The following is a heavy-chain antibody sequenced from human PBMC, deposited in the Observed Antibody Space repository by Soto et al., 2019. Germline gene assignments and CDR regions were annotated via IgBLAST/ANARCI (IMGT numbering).Heavy chain of an antibody. CDR3: AESIAAAGKIYNRFDP. Sequence: PSQTLSLTCAISGDSVSSNSAAWNWIRQSPSRGLEWLGRTYYRSKWYNDYAVSVKSRITINPDTSKHQLSLQLNYVTPEDIALFYCAESIAAAGKIYNRFDPWGQGTLVTVSS. CDR1: GDSVSSNSAA. V-gene: IGHV6-1*01. CDR2: TYYRSKWYN. D-gene: IGHD6-13*01. J-gene: IGHJ5*02.